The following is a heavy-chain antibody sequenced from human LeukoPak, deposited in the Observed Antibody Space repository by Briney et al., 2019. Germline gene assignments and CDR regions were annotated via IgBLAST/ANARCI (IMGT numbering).Heavy chain of an antibody. Sequence: GGSLRLSCAASGFIFSSAWMSWVRQAPGKGLEWVGHIKNKTNGGTTDYAAPVKGRFIISRDDSKNTLYLQMNSLRTEDTAVYYCARGFCSSTSCYQGPFDFWGQGTLVTVSS. V-gene: IGHV3-15*01. CDR1: GFIFSSAW. CDR3: ARGFCSSTSCYQGPFDF. CDR2: IKNKTNGGTT. D-gene: IGHD2-2*01. J-gene: IGHJ4*02.